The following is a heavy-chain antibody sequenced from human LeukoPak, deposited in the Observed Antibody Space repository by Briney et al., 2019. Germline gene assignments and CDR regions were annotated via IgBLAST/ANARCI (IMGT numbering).Heavy chain of an antibody. CDR3: ARVSDYSNYFDF. V-gene: IGHV3-23*01. D-gene: IGHD4-11*01. CDR2: ISGSGGFT. J-gene: IGHJ4*02. CDR1: GFTLSSYA. Sequence: QPGGSLRLSCAASGFTLSSYAMSWVRQAPGKRLEWVSAISGSGGFTYYADSVKGRFTTSRDNSQNMLYLQMNSLRAEDTAVYYCARVSDYSNYFDFWGQGTLVTVSS.